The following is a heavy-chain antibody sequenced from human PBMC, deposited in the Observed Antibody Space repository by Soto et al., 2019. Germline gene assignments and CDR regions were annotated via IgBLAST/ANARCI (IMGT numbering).Heavy chain of an antibody. J-gene: IGHJ6*02. CDR1: GFTFSRYS. V-gene: IGHV3-48*02. D-gene: IGHD5-18*01. CDR2: ISGSSSTI. CDR3: GNTGCRLYYYGMDG. Sequence: GGCLRLSCAASGFTFSRYSMNWVRQAPGKGLEWVSHISGSSSTIYYTDSVKGRFTVSRDNAKNSLYLQMNSLRDEDTAVYFCGNTGCRLYYYGMDGWGRGTKVTI.